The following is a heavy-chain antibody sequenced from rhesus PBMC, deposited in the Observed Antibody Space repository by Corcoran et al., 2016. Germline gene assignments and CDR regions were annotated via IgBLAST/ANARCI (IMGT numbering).Heavy chain of an antibody. CDR3: ARGGTTVAAQIDY. V-gene: IGHV2S1*01. J-gene: IGHJ4*01. Sequence: QVTLKESGPALVKPTQTLTLTCTFSGFSLSTRGMGVGWIRPPPGKALEWLESIYWDDDKYYSTSLKSRLTISKDTSKNQVVLTMTNMDPVDTATYYCARGGTTVAAQIDYWGQGVLVTVSS. CDR2: IYWDDDK. D-gene: IGHD4-29*01. CDR1: GFSLSTRGMG.